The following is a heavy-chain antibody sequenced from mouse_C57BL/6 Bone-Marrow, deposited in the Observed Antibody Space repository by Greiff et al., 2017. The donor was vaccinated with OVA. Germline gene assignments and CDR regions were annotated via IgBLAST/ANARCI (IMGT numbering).Heavy chain of an antibody. J-gene: IGHJ1*03. V-gene: IGHV1-81*01. CDR1: GYTFTSYG. CDR2: IYPRSGNT. CDR3: ARGDYYGTRYWYFDV. Sequence: QVQLKQSGAELARPGASVKLSCKASGYTFTSYGISWVKQRTGQGLEWIGEIYPRSGNTYYNEKFKGKATLTADKSSSTAYMELRSLTSEDSAVYFCARGDYYGTRYWYFDVWGTGTTVTVSS. D-gene: IGHD1-1*01.